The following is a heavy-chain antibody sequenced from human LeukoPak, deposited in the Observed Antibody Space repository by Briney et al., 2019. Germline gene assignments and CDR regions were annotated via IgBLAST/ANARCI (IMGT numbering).Heavy chain of an antibody. J-gene: IGHJ4*02. V-gene: IGHV3-23*01. D-gene: IGHD3-22*01. CDR2: ISGNGGSA. CDR1: GFTFSSYS. CDR3: AKDEAFYYYDTGGYHFDY. Sequence: PGGSLRLSCSASGFTFSSYSMNWVRQAPGKGLEWFSRISGNGGSAYYADSVKGRFTISRDNSKNTLFLQMNSLRAEDTAVYSCAKDEAFYYYDTGGYHFDYWGQGTLVTVSS.